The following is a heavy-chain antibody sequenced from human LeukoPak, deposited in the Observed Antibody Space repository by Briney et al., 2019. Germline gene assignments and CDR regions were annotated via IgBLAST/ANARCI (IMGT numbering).Heavy chain of an antibody. CDR1: GGSISSGGYS. V-gene: IGHV4-30-2*01. Sequence: SETLSLTCAVSGGSISSGGYSWSWIRQPPGKGLEWIGYIYHSGSTYYNPSLKSRVTISVDRSKNQFSLKLSSVTAADTAVYYCARAVDDYDLYFDLWGRGTLVTVSS. CDR3: ARAVDDYDLYFDL. CDR2: IYHSGST. J-gene: IGHJ2*01. D-gene: IGHD4-17*01.